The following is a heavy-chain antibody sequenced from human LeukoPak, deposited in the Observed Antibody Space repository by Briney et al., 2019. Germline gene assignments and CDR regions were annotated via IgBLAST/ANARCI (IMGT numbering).Heavy chain of an antibody. CDR2: IFHNGKT. CDR3: ARIFDS. J-gene: IGHJ4*02. Sequence: PSETLSLTCTVSGGSVSTSDYYWGWIRQTPGKGLEWIGDIFHNGKTNYNPSLKGRVTISIDTSNSQFSLRLPSVTAADTAVYYCARIFDSWGQGTLVTVSS. CDR1: GGSVSTSDYY. V-gene: IGHV4-39*07.